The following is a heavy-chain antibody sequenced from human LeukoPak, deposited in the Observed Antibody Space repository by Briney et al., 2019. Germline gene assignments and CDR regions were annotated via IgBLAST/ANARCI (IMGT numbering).Heavy chain of an antibody. Sequence: PGGSLRLSCVASGFTFTNYWMTWVRQAPGKGLEWVANMKQDGREKYYVDSVKGRFTISRDNAKNSLYLQMNSLRDEDTAVYYCAELGITMIGGVWGKGTTVTISS. CDR3: AELGITMIGGV. CDR1: GFTFTNYW. CDR2: MKQDGREK. V-gene: IGHV3-7*01. D-gene: IGHD3-10*02. J-gene: IGHJ6*04.